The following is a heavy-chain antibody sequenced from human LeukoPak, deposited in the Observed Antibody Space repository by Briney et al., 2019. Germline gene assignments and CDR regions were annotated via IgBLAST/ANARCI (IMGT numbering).Heavy chain of an antibody. CDR3: ARGQGHNSGSYFYYGMDV. D-gene: IGHD3-10*01. CDR2: SRT. V-gene: IGHV1-46*01. Sequence: SRTDYSHYFQDRVTITSDTSTITFYMELSSLKSEDTAVYYCARGQGHNSGSYFYYGMDVWGQGTTVTVSS. J-gene: IGHJ6*02.